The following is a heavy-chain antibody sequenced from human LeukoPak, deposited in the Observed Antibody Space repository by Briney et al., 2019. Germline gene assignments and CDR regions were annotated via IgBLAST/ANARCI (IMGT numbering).Heavy chain of an antibody. J-gene: IGHJ4*02. Sequence: ASVKVSCKVSGYTLTELSMHWVRQAPGKGLEWMGGFDPEDGETICAQKFQGRVTMTEDTSTDTAYMELSSLRSEGTAVYYCATEKYSYGLPGHYWGQGTLVTVSS. D-gene: IGHD5-18*01. CDR2: FDPEDGET. V-gene: IGHV1-24*01. CDR1: GYTLTELS. CDR3: ATEKYSYGLPGHY.